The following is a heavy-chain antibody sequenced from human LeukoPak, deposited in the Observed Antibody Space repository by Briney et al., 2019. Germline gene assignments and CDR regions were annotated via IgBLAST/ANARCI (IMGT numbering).Heavy chain of an antibody. J-gene: IGHJ4*02. Sequence: GGSLRLSCAASGFTFSSYAMHWVRQAPGKGLEWVAVISYDGTSKYYADSVKGRFTISRDNSKNTLYLQMNSLRAEDTAVYYCAREGEQQLALDYWGQGTLVTVSS. D-gene: IGHD6-13*01. V-gene: IGHV3-30-3*01. CDR1: GFTFSSYA. CDR2: ISYDGTSK. CDR3: AREGEQQLALDY.